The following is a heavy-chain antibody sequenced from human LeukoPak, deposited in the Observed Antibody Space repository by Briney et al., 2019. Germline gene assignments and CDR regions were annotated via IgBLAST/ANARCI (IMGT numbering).Heavy chain of an antibody. J-gene: IGHJ4*02. CDR1: GGSFSVYY. CDR2: INHSGGT. V-gene: IGHV4-34*01. CDR3: ARDVYDSSGLQPSDY. Sequence: SETLSLTCAVYGGSFSVYYWSWIRQPPGKGLEWIGEINHSGGTNYNPSLKSRVTISVDTSKNQFSLKLSSVTAADTAVYYCARDVYDSSGLQPSDYWGQGTLVTVSS. D-gene: IGHD3-22*01.